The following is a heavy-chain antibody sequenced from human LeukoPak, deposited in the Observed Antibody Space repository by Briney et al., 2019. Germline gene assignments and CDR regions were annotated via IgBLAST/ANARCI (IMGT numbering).Heavy chain of an antibody. Sequence: ASVKVSCKTSGYTFTSYSIGWVRQAPGQGLEWMGWLSVYNGHTNYAQKFQGVFTMTTDTSTGTAYMELRSLRSDDTAVYYCARLLLTEYKSGWYGHNFDYWGQGTQVTVSS. J-gene: IGHJ4*02. CDR1: GYTFTSYS. CDR2: LSVYNGHT. CDR3: ARLLLTEYKSGWYGHNFDY. V-gene: IGHV1-18*01. D-gene: IGHD6-13*01.